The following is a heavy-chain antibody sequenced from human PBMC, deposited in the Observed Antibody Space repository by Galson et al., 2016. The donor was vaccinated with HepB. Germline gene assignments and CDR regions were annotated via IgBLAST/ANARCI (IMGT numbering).Heavy chain of an antibody. CDR3: AREGDGGTVTNLDH. D-gene: IGHD4-23*01. CDR1: GGTFSSDA. V-gene: IGHV1-69*13. CDR2: IIPMFHTA. J-gene: IGHJ4*02. Sequence: SVKVSCKASGGTFSSDAITWVRQAPGQGLEWMGGIIPMFHTANYAQKFQGRLTITADESTSTSYMELSSLRSEDTAVYYCAREGDGGTVTNLDHWGQGTLVTVSS.